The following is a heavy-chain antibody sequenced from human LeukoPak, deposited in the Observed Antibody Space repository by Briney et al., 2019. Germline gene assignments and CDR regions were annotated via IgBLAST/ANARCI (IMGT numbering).Heavy chain of an antibody. Sequence: PSETLSLTCTVSGGSISSGGNVWTWLRQPAGKGLEWIGRIYNRGTTHYIPSLETRVTITVNTSKNQFSLKLRSVTAEDTAVYYCARDGGDYYGSGSYSGGYYYYYMDVWGKGTTVTISS. J-gene: IGHJ6*03. CDR3: ARDGGDYYGSGSYSGGYYYYYMDV. D-gene: IGHD3-10*01. CDR2: IYNRGTT. V-gene: IGHV4-61*10. CDR1: GGSISSGGNV.